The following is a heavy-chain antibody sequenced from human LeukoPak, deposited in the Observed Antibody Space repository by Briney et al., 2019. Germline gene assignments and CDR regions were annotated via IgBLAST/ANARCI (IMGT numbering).Heavy chain of an antibody. CDR1: GGSISSYY. CDR2: IYCSGST. V-gene: IGHV4-59*01. Sequence: SETLSLTCTVSGGSISSYYWSWIRQPPGKGLEWIGYIYCSGSTDYNPSLKSRVTISVDTSKNQFSLKLSSVTAADTAVYFCAGARGWSNYYFDYWGQGTLVTVSS. J-gene: IGHJ4*02. D-gene: IGHD6-19*01. CDR3: AGARGWSNYYFDY.